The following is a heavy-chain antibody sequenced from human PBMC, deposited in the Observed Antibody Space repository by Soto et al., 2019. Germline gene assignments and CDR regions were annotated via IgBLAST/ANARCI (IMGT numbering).Heavy chain of an antibody. CDR1: GFTFRNAW. Sequence: GGSLRLSCAASGFTFRNAWMSWVRQAPGKGLEWVSVIYSGGSTYYADYVKGRFTISRDNSKNTLYLQMNSLRAEDTAVYYCAKRSSSSTFDYWGQGTLVTVSS. CDR3: AKRSSSSTFDY. D-gene: IGHD6-6*01. CDR2: IYSGGST. V-gene: IGHV3-53*01. J-gene: IGHJ4*02.